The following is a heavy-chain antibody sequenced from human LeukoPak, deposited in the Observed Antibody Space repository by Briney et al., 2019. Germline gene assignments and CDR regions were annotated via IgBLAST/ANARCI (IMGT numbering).Heavy chain of an antibody. V-gene: IGHV3-23*01. Sequence: PGGSLRLSCAATGFTFSNYAMSWVRPAPGRGLGWVSAISNNGGSTYDADSMKGRFTISRDNSKNTLHLQMNSLRAEDTAVYHCARQLGYCSDGSCYFDYWGQGTLVTVSS. J-gene: IGHJ4*02. D-gene: IGHD2-15*01. CDR2: ISNNGGST. CDR1: GFTFSNYA. CDR3: ARQLGYCSDGSCYFDY.